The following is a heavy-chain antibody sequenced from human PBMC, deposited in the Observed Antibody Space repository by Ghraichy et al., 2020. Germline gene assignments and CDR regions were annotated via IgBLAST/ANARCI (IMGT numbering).Heavy chain of an antibody. D-gene: IGHD6-13*01. J-gene: IGHJ6*03. CDR2: INHSGST. Sequence: SETLSLTCAVSGGSFSGYYWSWIRQPPGKGLEWIGEINHSGSTNYNPSLKSRVTISVDTSKNQFSLKLSSVTAADTAVYYCARGKEQLVLFPYYYYMDVWGKGTTVTVSS. CDR1: GGSFSGYY. V-gene: IGHV4-34*01. CDR3: ARGKEQLVLFPYYYYMDV.